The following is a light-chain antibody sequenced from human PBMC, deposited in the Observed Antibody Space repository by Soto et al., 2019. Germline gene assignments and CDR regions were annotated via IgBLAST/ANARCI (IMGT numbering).Light chain of an antibody. CDR1: SSVVGGYNY. CDR2: DVS. J-gene: IGLJ1*01. CDR3: SSYTSSSTQV. V-gene: IGLV2-14*01. Sequence: QSALTQPASVSGSPGQSITISCTGTSSVVGGYNYVSWYQQHPGKAPKLMIYDVSNRPSGVSNRFSGSKSGNTASLTISGLQAEDEADYYCSSYTSSSTQVFGTGTRSPS.